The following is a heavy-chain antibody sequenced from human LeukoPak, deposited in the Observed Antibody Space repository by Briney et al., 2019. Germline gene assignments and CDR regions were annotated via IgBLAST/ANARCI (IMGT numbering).Heavy chain of an antibody. CDR3: ASSTEWEPIRDY. D-gene: IGHD1-26*01. CDR1: GFTFTTSA. J-gene: IGHJ4*02. V-gene: IGHV1-58*01. Sequence: SVKVSCKASGFTFTTSAVQWVRQARGQRLEWMGRIVVGSGNTDHAQKFQGRLTITRDISTSTAYMELSSLTSDDTAVYYCASSTEWEPIRDYWGPGTLVTVSS. CDR2: IVVGSGNT.